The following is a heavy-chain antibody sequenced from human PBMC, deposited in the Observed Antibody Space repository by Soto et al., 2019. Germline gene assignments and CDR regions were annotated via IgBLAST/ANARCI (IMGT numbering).Heavy chain of an antibody. J-gene: IGHJ4*02. Sequence: ASVKVSCKASGYTFTGYYMHWVRQAPGQGLEWMGWINPNSGGTNYAQKFQGRVTITADESTSTAYMELSSLRSEDTAVYYCARDLPENPYWGQGTLVTVS. V-gene: IGHV1-2*02. CDR3: ARDLPENPY. CDR1: GYTFTGYY. CDR2: INPNSGGT.